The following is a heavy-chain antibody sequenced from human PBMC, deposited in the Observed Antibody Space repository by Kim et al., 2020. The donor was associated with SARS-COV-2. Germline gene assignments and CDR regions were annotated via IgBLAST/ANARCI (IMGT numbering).Heavy chain of an antibody. CDR1: GELVRSGSYY. J-gene: IGHJ4*02. Sequence: ETLSLTCTVSGELVRSGSYYWSWIRQPPGKGLEWIGYIYYSGSTNYNPSLKSRVTISVDTSKNQFSLKLSSVTAADTAVYYCATNFMTMVRGVSNYWGPGTLVTVSS. V-gene: IGHV4-61*01. CDR2: IYYSGST. D-gene: IGHD3-10*01. CDR3: ATNFMTMVRGVSNY.